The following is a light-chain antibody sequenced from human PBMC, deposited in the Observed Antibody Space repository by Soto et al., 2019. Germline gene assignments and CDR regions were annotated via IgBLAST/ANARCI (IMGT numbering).Light chain of an antibody. J-gene: IGKJ1*01. V-gene: IGKV3-11*01. CDR3: QQRSNWWT. Sequence: EIVLTQSPGTLSLSPGERATLSCRASQSVSSNLAWYQQKPGQAPRLLIYGASNRATGIKARFSGSGSGTDFSLTINSLEFEDSAVYYCQQRSNWWTFGQGTKVDIK. CDR1: QSVSSN. CDR2: GAS.